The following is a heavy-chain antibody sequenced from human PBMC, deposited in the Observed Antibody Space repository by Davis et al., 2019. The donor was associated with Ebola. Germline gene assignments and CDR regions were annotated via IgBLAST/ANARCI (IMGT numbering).Heavy chain of an antibody. CDR3: ARESPVRAARPASPY. Sequence: GGSLRLSCAASGFTFSSYSMNWVRQAPGKGLEWLSYISGSSHSIYYADSVKGRFAISRDNAKNSLYLQMNSLRAEDTAVYYCARESPVRAARPASPYWGQGTLVTVSS. D-gene: IGHD6-6*01. J-gene: IGHJ4*02. CDR1: GFTFSSYS. V-gene: IGHV3-48*04. CDR2: ISGSSHSI.